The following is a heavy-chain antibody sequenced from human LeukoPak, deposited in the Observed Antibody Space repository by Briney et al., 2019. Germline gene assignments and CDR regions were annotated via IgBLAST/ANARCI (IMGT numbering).Heavy chain of an antibody. J-gene: IGHJ4*02. CDR3: ARDRWDSSSWYGNFDY. CDR2: IIPIFGTA. V-gene: IGHV1-69*05. Sequence: SVKVSCKASGGTFSSYAISWVRQAPGQGLEWMGRIIPIFGTANYAQKFQGRVTITTDESTSTAYMELSSLRSEDAAVYYCARDRWDSSSWYGNFDYWGQGTLVTVSS. CDR1: GGTFSSYA. D-gene: IGHD6-13*01.